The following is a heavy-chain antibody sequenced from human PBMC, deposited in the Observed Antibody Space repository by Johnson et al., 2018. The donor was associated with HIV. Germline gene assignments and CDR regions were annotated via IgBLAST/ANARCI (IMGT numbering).Heavy chain of an antibody. CDR1: GFTLNSYG. CDR2: IRYDGSNT. D-gene: IGHD6-13*01. J-gene: IGHJ3*02. Sequence: QMLLVESGGGLVQPGGSLRLSCAASGFTLNSYGMHWVRQAPGKGLEWVAFIRYDGSNTYYGDSMKGRLTISRDNSKNTLFLQMNSLRAEDTAVYYCAKNFGKILAAGGLEVGDAFDMWGQGTMVTVSS. V-gene: IGHV3-30*02. CDR3: AKNFGKILAAGGLEVGDAFDM.